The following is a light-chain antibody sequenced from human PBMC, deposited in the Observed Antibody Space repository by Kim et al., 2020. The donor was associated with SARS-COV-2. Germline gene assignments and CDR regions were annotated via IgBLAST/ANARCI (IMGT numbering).Light chain of an antibody. CDR3: QHFDNLAT. V-gene: IGKV3-20*01. CDR2: GAS. Sequence: EIVLTQSPGTLSLSPGERATLSCRASQTVSSSYLAWYQQEPGRAPRLLIYGASSRATGIPDRFSGSGSGTDFTLTISRLEPEDFAVYYCQHFDNLATFGQGTKVEIK. J-gene: IGKJ1*01. CDR1: QTVSSSY.